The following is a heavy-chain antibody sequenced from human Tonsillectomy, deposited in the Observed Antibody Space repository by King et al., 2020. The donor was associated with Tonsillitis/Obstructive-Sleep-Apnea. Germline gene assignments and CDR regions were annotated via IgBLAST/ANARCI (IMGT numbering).Heavy chain of an antibody. CDR1: GFTFSSYE. Sequence: QLVQSGGGLVQPGGSLRLSCAASGFTFSSYEMNWVRQAPGKGLEWVSYISSSGSTIYYADSVKGRFTISRDNAKNSLYLQMNSLRAEDTAVYYCARDMGVQLWADDYWGQGTLVTVSS. V-gene: IGHV3-48*03. CDR2: ISSSGSTI. J-gene: IGHJ4*02. D-gene: IGHD5-18*01. CDR3: ARDMGVQLWADDY.